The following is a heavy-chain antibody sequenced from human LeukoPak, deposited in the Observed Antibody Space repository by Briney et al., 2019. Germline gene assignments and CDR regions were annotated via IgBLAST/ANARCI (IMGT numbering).Heavy chain of an antibody. V-gene: IGHV3-15*01. CDR2: IKSKSAGGTT. CDR1: GFTFTNAW. Sequence: PGGSLRLSCAASGFTFTNAWMTWVRQAPGRGLEWVGRIKSKSAGGTTDYAAPVKGRSTTSKDDSKNTLYLQMTSRKTEDTAVYYCSGSGSFYNPGYWGQGTLVTVSS. D-gene: IGHD3-10*01. J-gene: IGHJ4*02. CDR3: SGSGSFYNPGY.